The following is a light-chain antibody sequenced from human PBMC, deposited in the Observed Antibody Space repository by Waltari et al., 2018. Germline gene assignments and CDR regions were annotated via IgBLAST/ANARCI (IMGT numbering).Light chain of an antibody. CDR2: HTS. CDR3: QNYDFLPAT. V-gene: IGKV3-20*01. J-gene: IGKJ1*01. Sequence: ESVVAQSPGPLSLSTGERATLSCRDRQGVGKYFAWYQQKPGQAPRLLLYHTSIGATGIPDRFSGSGYGTDFSLTISRLEPEDFAVYYCQNYDFLPATFGQGTTVEIK. CDR1: QGVGKY.